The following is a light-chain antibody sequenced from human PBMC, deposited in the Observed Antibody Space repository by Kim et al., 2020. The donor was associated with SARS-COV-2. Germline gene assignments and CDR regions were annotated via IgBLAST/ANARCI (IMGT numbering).Light chain of an antibody. Sequence: PGEKATLACRASQSVDSAHLGWYQQKPGQAPRLLFSGASSRATGTPDRFSGSGSGTDFTLTISRLEPEDFAVYYCQQYHNFRWTFGQGTKVDIK. V-gene: IGKV3-20*01. J-gene: IGKJ1*01. CDR3: QQYHNFRWT. CDR1: QSVDSAH. CDR2: GAS.